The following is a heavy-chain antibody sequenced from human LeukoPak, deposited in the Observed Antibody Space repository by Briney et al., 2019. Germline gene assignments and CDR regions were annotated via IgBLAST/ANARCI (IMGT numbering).Heavy chain of an antibody. V-gene: IGHV4-39*07. CDR2: IYYSGTS. J-gene: IGHJ4*02. D-gene: IGHD6-19*01. CDR1: SGSISNGGYY. Sequence: SETLSLTCTVSSGSISNGGYYWVWIRQPPGKGLEWIGSIYYSGTSYYNPSLTSRLTISVDTSNNQSSLKLTSVTAADTAVYYCARAVMVAVAGGRFDYWGQGTLVTVSS. CDR3: ARAVMVAVAGGRFDY.